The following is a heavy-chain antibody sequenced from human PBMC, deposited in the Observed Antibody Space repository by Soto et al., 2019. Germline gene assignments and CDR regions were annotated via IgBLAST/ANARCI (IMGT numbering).Heavy chain of an antibody. J-gene: IGHJ4*02. V-gene: IGHV3-21*01. CDR3: ARDQPGYSYGYGLGY. D-gene: IGHD5-18*01. CDR2: ISSSSSYI. CDR1: GFTFSSYS. Sequence: EVQLVESGGGLVKPGGSLRLSCAASGFTFSSYSMNWVRQATGKGLEWVSSISSSSSYIYYADSAKGRFTISRDNAKNSLYLQMNSLRAEDTAVYYCARDQPGYSYGYGLGYWGQGTLVTVSS.